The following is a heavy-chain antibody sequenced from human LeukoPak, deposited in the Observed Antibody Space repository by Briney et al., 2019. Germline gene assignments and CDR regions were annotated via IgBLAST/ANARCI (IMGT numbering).Heavy chain of an antibody. CDR3: ARLAGHDTYYYYGTDV. Sequence: AGGSLRLSCAASGFTFGDYAMNWVRQAPGKGLEWVSGISGSGGNTYYADSVKGRFTISRDNSKNTLYLQVNSLRAEDTAVFYCARLAGHDTYYYYGTDVWGQGTTVTVSS. V-gene: IGHV3-23*01. D-gene: IGHD2-21*01. J-gene: IGHJ6*02. CDR2: ISGSGGNT. CDR1: GFTFGDYA.